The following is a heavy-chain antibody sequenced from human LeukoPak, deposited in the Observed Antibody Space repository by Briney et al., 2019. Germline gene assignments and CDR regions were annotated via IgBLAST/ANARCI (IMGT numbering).Heavy chain of an antibody. CDR3: ASRSSTWSGYQDTLYYFDS. CDR1: GGSISSYY. Sequence: SETLSLTCTVSGGSISSYYWSWIRQPPGKRLEWIGHIYYSGSTNYNPSLKSRVTISVDTSKNQFSLKLSSVTAADTAVYYCASRSSTWSGYQDTLYYFDSWGQGTLVTVSS. V-gene: IGHV4-59*01. D-gene: IGHD3-3*01. J-gene: IGHJ4*02. CDR2: IYYSGST.